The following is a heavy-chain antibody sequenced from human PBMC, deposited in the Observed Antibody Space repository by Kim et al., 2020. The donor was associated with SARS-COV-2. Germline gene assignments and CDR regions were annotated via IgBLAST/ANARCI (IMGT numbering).Heavy chain of an antibody. V-gene: IGHV4-39*07. J-gene: IGHJ4*02. CDR3: ATSRGSAAPFDQ. Sequence: RPSTKSRVTISVDTSKNQFSLMVDSVTAADTAVYYCATSRGSAAPFDQWGQGTLVTVSS. D-gene: IGHD6-13*01.